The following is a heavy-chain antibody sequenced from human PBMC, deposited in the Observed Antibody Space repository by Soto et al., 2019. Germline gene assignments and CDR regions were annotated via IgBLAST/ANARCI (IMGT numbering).Heavy chain of an antibody. CDR2: VYNSGST. J-gene: IGHJ4*02. Sequence: SETLSLTCTVSGGSISSNYWTWIRQPPGKGLEWIGYVYNSGSTSYSPSPKSRVTISEDTSKSQFSLKVNSMTAADTAVYYCARYRREAVAGYTLDNWGQGILVTVSS. CDR3: ARYRREAVAGYTLDN. V-gene: IGHV4-59*01. CDR1: GGSISSNY. D-gene: IGHD6-13*01.